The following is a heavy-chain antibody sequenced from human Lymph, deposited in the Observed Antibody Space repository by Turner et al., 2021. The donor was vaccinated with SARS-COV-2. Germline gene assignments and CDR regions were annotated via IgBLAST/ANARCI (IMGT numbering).Heavy chain of an antibody. CDR2: IYSGGTT. Sequence: EVQLVETGRGLLQPGGSPRLSCAASGIIVSRNYMNWVRQAPGKGLEWVSVIYSGGTTYYADSVKDRFTISRDNSKNTLYLQMNSLRVEDTAVYYCARDLGTCGMDVWGQGTTVTVSS. CDR1: GIIVSRNY. J-gene: IGHJ6*02. V-gene: IGHV3-53*02. CDR3: ARDLGTCGMDV. D-gene: IGHD6-13*01.